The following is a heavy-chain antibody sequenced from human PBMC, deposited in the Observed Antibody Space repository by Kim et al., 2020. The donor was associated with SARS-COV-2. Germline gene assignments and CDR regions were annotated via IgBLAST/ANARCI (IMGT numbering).Heavy chain of an antibody. CDR2: IYYSGNT. CDR1: GVSITSYF. CDR3: ARDLEGWSGYYPLVP. J-gene: IGHJ5*02. V-gene: IGHV4-59*01. Sequence: SETLSLTCTVSGVSITSYFWSWIRQPPGKGLEWIGYIYYSGNTNYNPSLKSRVIISTDTSKNQFSLKLSSVTAADTAVYYCARDLEGWSGYYPLVPWGQG. D-gene: IGHD3-3*01.